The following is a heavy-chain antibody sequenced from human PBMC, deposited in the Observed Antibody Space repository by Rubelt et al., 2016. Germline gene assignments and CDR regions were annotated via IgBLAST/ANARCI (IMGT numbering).Heavy chain of an antibody. D-gene: IGHD3-3*01. J-gene: IGHJ4*02. V-gene: IGHV4-31*03. CDR1: GGSISSGGYY. CDR2: IYYSGST. Sequence: QVQLQESGPGLVKPSQTLSLTCTVSGGSISSGGYYWSWIRQHPGKGLEWIGYIYYSGSTYYNPSLKSRVTISVDTSKNQFSLRLSYVTAADTAGDYCARGYDFWSSEYYFDYWGQGTLVTVSS. CDR3: ARGYDFWSSEYYFDY.